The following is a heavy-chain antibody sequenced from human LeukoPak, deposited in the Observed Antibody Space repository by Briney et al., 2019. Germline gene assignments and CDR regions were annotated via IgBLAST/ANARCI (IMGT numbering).Heavy chain of an antibody. CDR1: GFTFSRYA. V-gene: IGHV3-48*02. CDR3: ARSAKPGVHEFDP. CDR2: ISSSSKI. J-gene: IGHJ5*02. D-gene: IGHD6-6*01. Sequence: GGSLRLSCAASGFTFSRYAMSWVRQAPGKGLEWLSYISSSSKINYADSMKGRFTISRDNAKNSLYLQMNNLRDEDTAVYYCARSAKPGVHEFDPWGQGTLVTVSS.